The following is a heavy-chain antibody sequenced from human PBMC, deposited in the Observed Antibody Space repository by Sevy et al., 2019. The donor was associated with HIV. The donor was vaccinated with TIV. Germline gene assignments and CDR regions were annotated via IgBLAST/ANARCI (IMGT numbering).Heavy chain of an antibody. CDR3: AKGEWELIDY. Sequence: GGSLRLSCAASGFTFDDYAVHWVRQAPGKGLEWVSGISWKSGSIGYADSVKGRFTISRDNAKNSLYLQMNSLRAEDTALYYCAKGEWELIDYWGQGTLVTVSS. CDR1: GFTFDDYA. V-gene: IGHV3-9*01. J-gene: IGHJ4*02. CDR2: ISWKSGSI. D-gene: IGHD1-26*01.